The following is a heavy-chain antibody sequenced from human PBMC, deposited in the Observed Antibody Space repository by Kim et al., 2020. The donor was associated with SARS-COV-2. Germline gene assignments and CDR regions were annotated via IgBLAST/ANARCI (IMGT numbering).Heavy chain of an antibody. CDR3: ARHGKFRGDNNWFDP. CDR2: IDPSDSYT. CDR1: GYSFTTYW. J-gene: IGHJ5*02. Sequence: GESLKISCKASGYSFTTYWISWVRQMPGKGLEWMGRIDPSDSYTNYSPSFQGHVTISVYKSTNTASLQWSSLKASDTAMYYCARHGKFRGDNNWFDPWGQGTLVTVSS. V-gene: IGHV5-10-1*01. D-gene: IGHD3-10*01.